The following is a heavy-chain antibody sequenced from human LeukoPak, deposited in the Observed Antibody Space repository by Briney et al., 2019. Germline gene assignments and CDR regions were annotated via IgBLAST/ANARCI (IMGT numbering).Heavy chain of an antibody. D-gene: IGHD6-19*01. CDR1: GFTFSNYW. Sequence: GGSLRLSCAASGFTFSNYWMHWVRQAPGKGLGWVSRINTDASSTIYADSVKGRFTISRDNAKNTVYLQMNSLRAEDTAIYYCASGYNSGPGVYWGQGTLVTVSS. V-gene: IGHV3-74*01. CDR2: INTDASST. J-gene: IGHJ4*02. CDR3: ASGYNSGPGVY.